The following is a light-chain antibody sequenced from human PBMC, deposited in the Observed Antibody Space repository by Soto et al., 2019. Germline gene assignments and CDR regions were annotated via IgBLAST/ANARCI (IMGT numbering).Light chain of an antibody. J-gene: IGKJ2*01. CDR2: GAS. Sequence: EVVLTQSPGTLSLSPGERATLPCRASQSLSSSKLVWYPQKPGQAPRLLIYGASSRATGIPDRFMGSGSGPDFTLTISRLEPDDFAVYYCQQYDSSPRTFGQGTKLEIK. CDR3: QQYDSSPRT. CDR1: QSLSSSK. V-gene: IGKV3-20*01.